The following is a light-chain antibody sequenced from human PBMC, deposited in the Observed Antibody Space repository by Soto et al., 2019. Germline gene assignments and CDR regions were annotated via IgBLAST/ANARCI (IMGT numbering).Light chain of an antibody. CDR1: QGISNY. CDR3: QKYYSAPPET. CDR2: AAS. V-gene: IGKV1-27*01. Sequence: DIQMPQSPSSLSASVGDRVTITCRASQGISNYLAWYQQKPGKAPKLLIYAASTLQSGVPSRFSGSGSGTAFTLTISSLQPEDVATYYCQKYYSAPPETFGQGTKVEIK. J-gene: IGKJ1*01.